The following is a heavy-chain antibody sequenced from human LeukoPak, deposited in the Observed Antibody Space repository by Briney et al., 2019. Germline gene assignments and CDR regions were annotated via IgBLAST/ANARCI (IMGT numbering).Heavy chain of an antibody. D-gene: IGHD6-19*01. V-gene: IGHV1-8*01. CDR1: GYTFTSCD. J-gene: IGHJ6*02. CDR2: MNPNRGNT. Sequence: ASVRVSCKASGYTFTSCDINWVRQATGQGLEWMGWMNPNRGNTGYAQKFQGRVTMTRNTSISTAYMELSSLRSEDTAVYYCARGGDASSGWYLDYFYGMDVWGQGTTVTVSS. CDR3: ARGGDASSGWYLDYFYGMDV.